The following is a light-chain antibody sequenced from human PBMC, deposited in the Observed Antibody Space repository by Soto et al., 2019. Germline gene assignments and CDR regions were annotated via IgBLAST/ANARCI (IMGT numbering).Light chain of an antibody. Sequence: DIQMTQSPSSLSASVGDRVTITCRASQSMSTYLNWYQQKPGKAPKLLIYAASSLQSGVPSRFSGSGSGTDFNFTISSLQPEDFATYYCQQSYSTPWTFGQGTKVEIK. V-gene: IGKV1-39*01. CDR3: QQSYSTPWT. CDR2: AAS. J-gene: IGKJ1*01. CDR1: QSMSTY.